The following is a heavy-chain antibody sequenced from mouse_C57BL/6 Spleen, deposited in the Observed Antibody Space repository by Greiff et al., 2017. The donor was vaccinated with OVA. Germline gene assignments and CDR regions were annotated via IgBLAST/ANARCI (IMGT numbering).Heavy chain of an antibody. Sequence: VQLQQSGPELVKPGASVKISCKASGYSFTGYYMNWVKQSPEKSLEWIGEINPSTGGTTYNQKFKAKATLTVDKSSSTAYMKLKSLTSEDSAVYYCARAYYSNYWFAYWGQGTLVTVSA. J-gene: IGHJ3*01. CDR2: INPSTGGT. CDR3: ARAYYSNYWFAY. V-gene: IGHV1-42*01. D-gene: IGHD2-5*01. CDR1: GYSFTGYY.